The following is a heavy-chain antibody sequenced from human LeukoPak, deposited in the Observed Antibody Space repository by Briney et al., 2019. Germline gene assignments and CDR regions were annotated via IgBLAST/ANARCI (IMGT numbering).Heavy chain of an antibody. D-gene: IGHD6-19*01. J-gene: IGHJ4*02. Sequence: SETLSLTCTVSGGSISTYYWSWIRQPPGKGLEWIGCLYHSGTTNYNPSLNSRVTISVDTSENQFSLNLSSVTAADTAVYFCAGGGQWLSFDYWGQGTLVTVSS. CDR1: GGSISTYY. CDR3: AGGGQWLSFDY. V-gene: IGHV4-59*01. CDR2: LYHSGTT.